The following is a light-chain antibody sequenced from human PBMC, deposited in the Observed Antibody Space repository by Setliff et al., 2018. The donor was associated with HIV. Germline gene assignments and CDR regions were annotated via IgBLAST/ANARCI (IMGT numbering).Light chain of an antibody. CDR1: SSDIGLFKY. Sequence: QSVLAQPASVSGSPGQSITISCIGISSDIGLFKYVSWYQLHPGKAPKPMIYEVSNRPSGVSNRFSGSTSGNTASLTISGLQAEDEADYFCCSFTTSDTWVFGGGTKVTVL. CDR3: CSFTTSDTWV. V-gene: IGLV2-14*01. J-gene: IGLJ3*02. CDR2: EVS.